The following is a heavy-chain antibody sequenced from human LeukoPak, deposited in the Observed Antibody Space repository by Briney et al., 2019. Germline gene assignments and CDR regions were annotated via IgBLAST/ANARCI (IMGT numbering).Heavy chain of an antibody. D-gene: IGHD5-12*01. Sequence: GGSLRLSCAASGFTFSSYGMHWVRQAPGKGLEWVAFVHYGGSNKYYADSVKGRFAISRDNSKNTLYLQMNSLRAEDAAVYYCVRDGSGYAMWDWGQGTLVTVSS. J-gene: IGHJ4*02. CDR3: VRDGSGYAMWD. CDR1: GFTFSSYG. V-gene: IGHV3-30*02. CDR2: VHYGGSNK.